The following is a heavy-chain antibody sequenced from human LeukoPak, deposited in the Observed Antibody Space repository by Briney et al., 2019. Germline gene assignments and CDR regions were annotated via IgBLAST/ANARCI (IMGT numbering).Heavy chain of an antibody. D-gene: IGHD3-10*01. CDR3: ARGYYYGSGSRPIDDY. Sequence: GASVKVSCKASGYTFTGYYVHWVRQAPGQGLEWMGWINPNSGGTNYAQKFQGRVTMTRDTSISTAYMELSRLRSDDTAVYYCARGYYYGSGSRPIDDYWGQGTLVTVSS. CDR2: INPNSGGT. V-gene: IGHV1-2*02. J-gene: IGHJ4*02. CDR1: GYTFTGYY.